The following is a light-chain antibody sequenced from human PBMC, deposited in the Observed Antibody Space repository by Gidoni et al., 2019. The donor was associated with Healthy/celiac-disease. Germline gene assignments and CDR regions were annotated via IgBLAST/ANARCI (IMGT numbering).Light chain of an antibody. V-gene: IGKV4-1*01. J-gene: IGKJ4*01. Sequence: DIVMTQSPAALAVFLGERATINLACYQQKPGQPPKLLISWASTRESGVPARFSGSGSGTDFTLTISSLQAEDVAVYCCQQYYSTRALTFGGGTKVEIK. CDR3: QQYYSTRALT. CDR2: WAS.